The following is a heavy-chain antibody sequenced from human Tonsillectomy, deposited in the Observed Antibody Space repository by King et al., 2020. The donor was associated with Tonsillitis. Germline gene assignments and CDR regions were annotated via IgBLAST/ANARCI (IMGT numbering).Heavy chain of an antibody. D-gene: IGHD5-12*01. CDR1: GGSISSDFYH. J-gene: IGHJ4*02. Sequence: LQLQESGPGLVKPSETLSLTCTVSGGSISSDFYHWGWIRQPPGKGLEWIASIYYTGSTYYNPSLKSRLTISMDMSKNQFSLDLRSVTAADTAVYYCGRDRPSGFSDHWGQGTLVTVSS. CDR2: IYYTGST. V-gene: IGHV4-39*07. CDR3: GRDRPSGFSDH.